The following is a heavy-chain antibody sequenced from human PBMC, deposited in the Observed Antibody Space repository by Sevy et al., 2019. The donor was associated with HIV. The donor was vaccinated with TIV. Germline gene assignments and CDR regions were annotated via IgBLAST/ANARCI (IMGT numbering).Heavy chain of an antibody. V-gene: IGHV3-13*05. CDR2: VGPAGDQ. CDR1: GFTFSSYD. D-gene: IGHD5-12*01. J-gene: IGHJ6*02. CDR3: ARSGGYSDYGMDV. Sequence: GGSLRLSCVAAGFTFSSYDMHWVRQVTGKGLEWISGVGPAGDQFYPGSVKGRFTISRENAKNSFYLQMNNLRAGDTAVYCCARSGGYSDYGMDVWGQGTTVTVSS.